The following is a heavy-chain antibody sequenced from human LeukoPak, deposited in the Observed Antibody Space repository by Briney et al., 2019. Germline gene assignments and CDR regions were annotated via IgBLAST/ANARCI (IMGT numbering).Heavy chain of an antibody. J-gene: IGHJ4*02. V-gene: IGHV3-74*01. Sequence: GRSLRLSCAASGFTFSSYWMHWVRQVPGKGLVWVARINPGGSSITYADSVKGRFTISRDNAKNTLYLQVDSLRAEDTGVYYCAGSNQADDYWGQGTLVTVSS. D-gene: IGHD1-14*01. CDR1: GFTFSSYW. CDR2: INPGGSSI. CDR3: AGSNQADDY.